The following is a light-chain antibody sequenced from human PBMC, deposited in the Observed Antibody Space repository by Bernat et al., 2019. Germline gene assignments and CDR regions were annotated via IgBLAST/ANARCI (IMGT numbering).Light chain of an antibody. CDR2: EVN. CDR1: SSDVGNYNF. CDR3: CSYAGPFTWV. J-gene: IGLJ3*02. Sequence: QSALTPPASVSESPGQSITISCTGTSSDVGNYNFVSWYQQYPGKAPKLMIYEVNKRPSGVSNRFSGSKSGNTASLTISGLQVEDEADYYCCSYAGPFTWVFGGGTKLTVL. V-gene: IGLV2-23*02.